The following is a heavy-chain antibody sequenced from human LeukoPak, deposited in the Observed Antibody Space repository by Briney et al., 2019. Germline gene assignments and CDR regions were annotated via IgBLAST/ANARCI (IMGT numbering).Heavy chain of an antibody. J-gene: IGHJ6*02. CDR3: ARDLTAAGHYYYYGMDV. V-gene: IGHV3-48*03. CDR1: GFTFSSYE. Sequence: GGSLRLSCAASGFTFSSYEMNWVRQAPGKGLEWVSYISSSGSTIYYADSVKGRFTISRDNAKNPLYLQMNSLRAEDTAVYYCARDLTAAGHYYYYGMDVWGQGTTVTVSS. D-gene: IGHD6-13*01. CDR2: ISSSGSTI.